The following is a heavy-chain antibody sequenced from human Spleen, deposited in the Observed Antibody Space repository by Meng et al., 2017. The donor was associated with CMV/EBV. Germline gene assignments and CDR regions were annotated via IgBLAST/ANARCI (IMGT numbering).Heavy chain of an antibody. CDR3: ARQLIPPTPLDV. D-gene: IGHD2-15*01. V-gene: IGHV1-18*04. J-gene: IGHJ4*02. CDR2: IGAYKGNT. Sequence: CKASGYSFHTYVISWVRQAPGQGREWLAWIGAYKGNTNYAQKFQDRVTLTIETSTSTAYMELRSLRLDDTAVYYCARQLIPPTPLDVWGQGTLVTVSS. CDR1: GYSFHTYV.